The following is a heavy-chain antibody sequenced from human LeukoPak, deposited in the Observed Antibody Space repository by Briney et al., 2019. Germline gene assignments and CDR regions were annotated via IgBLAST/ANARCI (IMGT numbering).Heavy chain of an antibody. D-gene: IGHD5-18*01. CDR2: IYTSGST. Sequence: SQTLSLTCTVSGGSISSGSYYWSWIRQPAGKGLEWIGRIYTSGSTNYNPSLESRVTISVDTSKNQFSLKLSSVTAADTAVYYCAREAHTALSDYWGQGTLVTVSS. V-gene: IGHV4-61*02. CDR1: GGSISSGSYY. CDR3: AREAHTALSDY. J-gene: IGHJ4*02.